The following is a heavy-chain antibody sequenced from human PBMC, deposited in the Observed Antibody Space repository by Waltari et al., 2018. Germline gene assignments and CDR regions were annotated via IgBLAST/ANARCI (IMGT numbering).Heavy chain of an antibody. V-gene: IGHV3-74*01. Sequence: EVQLGESGGGLVQPGGSLRLSCAASGFTFSSYWMHWVRQAPGKGLVWVSRMNSDESTISYADSVKGRFTIYRANAKNTLYLRMNSLSAEATSVYYCASAYYDILDWGQGSLVTVSS. D-gene: IGHD3-9*01. CDR1: GFTFSSYW. J-gene: IGHJ4*02. CDR3: ASAYYDILD. CDR2: MNSDESTI.